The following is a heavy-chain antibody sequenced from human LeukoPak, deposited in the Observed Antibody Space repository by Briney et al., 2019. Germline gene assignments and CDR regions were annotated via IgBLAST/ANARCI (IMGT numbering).Heavy chain of an antibody. V-gene: IGHV4-34*01. CDR1: GGSFSGCY. J-gene: IGHJ4*02. D-gene: IGHD4-17*01. CDR2: INHSGST. Sequence: PSETLSLTCAVYGGSFSGCYWSWVRQPPGKGLEWIGEINHSGSTNYNPSLKNRVTISVDTSKNQFSLKLSSVTAADTAVYYCARGRTVTTRFDYWGQGTLVTVSS. CDR3: ARGRTVTTRFDY.